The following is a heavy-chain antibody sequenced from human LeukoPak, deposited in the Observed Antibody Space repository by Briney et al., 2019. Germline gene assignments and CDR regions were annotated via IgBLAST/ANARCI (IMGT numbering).Heavy chain of an antibody. CDR3: ARVPSTVTPGWEFDY. CDR2: ISSSSSYI. D-gene: IGHD4-17*01. J-gene: IGHJ4*02. V-gene: IGHV3-21*01. CDR1: GFTFSSYS. Sequence: GGSLRLSCAASGFTFSSYSMNWVRQAPGKGLEWVSSISSSSSYIYYADSVKGRFTISRDNAKNSLYLQMNSLRAEDTAVYYCARVPSTVTPGWEFDYWGQGTLVTVSS.